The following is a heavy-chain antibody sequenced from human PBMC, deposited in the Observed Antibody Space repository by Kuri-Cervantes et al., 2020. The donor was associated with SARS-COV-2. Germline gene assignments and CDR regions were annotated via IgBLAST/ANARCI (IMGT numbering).Heavy chain of an antibody. D-gene: IGHD3-3*01. J-gene: IGHJ4*02. CDR1: GGTFSSYA. V-gene: IGHV1-2*02. CDR2: INPNSGGT. CDR3: ATETITIFGVVNRGWGLEN. Sequence: ASVKVSCKASGGTFSSYAISWVRQAPGQGLEWMGWINPNSGGTNYAQKFQGRVTMTRDTSISTAYMELSRLRSDDTAVYYCATETITIFGVVNRGWGLENWGQGTLVTVSS.